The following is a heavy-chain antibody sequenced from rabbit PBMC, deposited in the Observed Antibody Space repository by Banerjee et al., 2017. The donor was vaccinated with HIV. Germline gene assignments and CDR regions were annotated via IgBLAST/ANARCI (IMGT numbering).Heavy chain of an antibody. V-gene: IGHV1S40*01. Sequence: QSLEESGGGLVKPGGTLTLTCTVSGFTFSNKAVMCWVRQAPGKGLEWIACINAITGKAVYATWAKGRFTISRTSSTTVTLRMTSLTAADRATYFCARDLVGVIGWNFYLWGPGTLVTVS. J-gene: IGHJ4*01. CDR2: INAITGKA. CDR1: GFTFSNKAV. CDR3: ARDLVGVIGWNFYL. D-gene: IGHD1-1*01.